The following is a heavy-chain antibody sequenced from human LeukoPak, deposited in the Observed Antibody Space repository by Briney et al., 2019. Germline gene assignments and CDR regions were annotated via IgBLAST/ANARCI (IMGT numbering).Heavy chain of an antibody. CDR3: AAGGRNYGDYGGGY. CDR1: GGTFSSYA. V-gene: IGHV1-69*13. J-gene: IGHJ4*02. D-gene: IGHD4-17*01. Sequence: SVKVSCKASGGTFSSYAISWVRQAPGQGLEWMGGIIPIFGTANYAQKFQGRVTITADESTSTAYMELSSLRSEDTAVYYCAAGGRNYGDYGGGYWGQGTLVTVSS. CDR2: IIPIFGTA.